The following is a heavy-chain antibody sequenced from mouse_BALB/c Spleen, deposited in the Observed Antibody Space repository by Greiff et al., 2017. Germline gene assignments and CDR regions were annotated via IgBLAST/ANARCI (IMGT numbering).Heavy chain of an antibody. CDR1: GFTFSNYW. J-gene: IGHJ1*01. Sequence: EVQRVESGGGLVQPGGSMKLSCVASGFTFSNYWMNWVRQSPEKGLEWVAEIRLKSNNYATHYAESVKGRFTISRDDSKSSVYLQMNNLRAEDTGIYYCTRVYYDYFWYFDVWGAGTTVTVSS. V-gene: IGHV6-6*02. CDR3: TRVYYDYFWYFDV. D-gene: IGHD2-4*01. CDR2: IRLKSNNYAT.